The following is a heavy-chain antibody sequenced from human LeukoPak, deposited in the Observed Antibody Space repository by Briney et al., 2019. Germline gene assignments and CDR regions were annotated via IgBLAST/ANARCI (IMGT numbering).Heavy chain of an antibody. CDR2: MNPNSANT. CDR3: ARGLSSGWLELIGS. CDR1: GYTFTSYD. J-gene: IGHJ4*02. D-gene: IGHD6-19*01. V-gene: IGHV1-8*01. Sequence: ASVRVSCKASGYTFTSYDINWVRQATGQGLEWMGWMNPNSANTGYAQKFQGRVTMTRDTSISTAYMEQSSLRSEDTAVYYCARGLSSGWLELIGSWGQGTLVTVSS.